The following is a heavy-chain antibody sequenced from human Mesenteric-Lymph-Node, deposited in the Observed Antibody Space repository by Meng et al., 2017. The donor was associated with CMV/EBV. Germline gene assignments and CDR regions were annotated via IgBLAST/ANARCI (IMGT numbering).Heavy chain of an antibody. D-gene: IGHD7-27*01. J-gene: IGHJ4*02. CDR3: ARGMFTPIEHLGIDY. V-gene: IGHV1-8*02. CDR2: MNPYSDNT. Sequence: GESLKISCKASGYTFTSYDINWVRQATGQGLEWMGWMNPYSDNTDYAQKFQGRVTMTRNTSISTAYMELSSLRSEDTAVYFCARGMFTPIEHLGIDYWGQGTLVTVSS. CDR1: GYTFTSYD.